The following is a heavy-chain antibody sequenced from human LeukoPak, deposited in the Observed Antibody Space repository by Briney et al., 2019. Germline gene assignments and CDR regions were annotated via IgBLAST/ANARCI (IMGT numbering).Heavy chain of an antibody. V-gene: IGHV4-39*01. CDR3: ARHSRSAYTGYENAFDI. D-gene: IGHD5-12*01. CDR2: IYNSANT. J-gene: IGHJ3*02. Sequence: PSETLSLTCTVSGASVNSGSYYWSWIRQPPGKGLEWIGNIYNSANTHYNPSLKTRITMSVDTSKNQFSLKLNSVTAADTGIYYCARHSRSAYTGYENAFDIWGQGTMVTVSS. CDR1: GASVNSGSYY.